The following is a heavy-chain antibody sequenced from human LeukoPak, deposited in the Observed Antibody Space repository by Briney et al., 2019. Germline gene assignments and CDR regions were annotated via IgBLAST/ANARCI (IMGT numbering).Heavy chain of an antibody. V-gene: IGHV3-30-3*01. Sequence: GRSLRLSCAASGFTFSSYAMHWARQAPGKGLEWVAVISYDGSNKYYADSVKGRFTISRDNSKNTLYLQMNSLRAEDTAVYYCASGSGLLFDYWGQGTLVTVSS. D-gene: IGHD6-19*01. CDR2: ISYDGSNK. CDR1: GFTFSSYA. J-gene: IGHJ4*02. CDR3: ASGSGLLFDY.